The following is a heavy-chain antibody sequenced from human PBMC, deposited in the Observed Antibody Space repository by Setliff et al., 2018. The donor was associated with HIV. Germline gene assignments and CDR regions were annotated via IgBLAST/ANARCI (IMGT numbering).Heavy chain of an antibody. D-gene: IGHD6-13*01. CDR3: ARESPSSSWFYFDF. Sequence: SETLSLTCAVFGGSFSDYYWTWIRQSPGKGLEWIGEINHRGSTNYNPSLKSRVTVSVDTSKNQFSLKLGSVTAADTAVYYCARESPSSSWFYFDFWGQGTLVTVSS. CDR1: GGSFSDYY. J-gene: IGHJ4*02. V-gene: IGHV4-34*01. CDR2: INHRGST.